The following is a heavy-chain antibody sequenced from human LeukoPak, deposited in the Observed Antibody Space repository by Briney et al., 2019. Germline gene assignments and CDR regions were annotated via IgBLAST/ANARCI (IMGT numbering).Heavy chain of an antibody. CDR1: GVSISSYY. D-gene: IGHD5-18*01. CDR2: IHDSGGT. J-gene: IGHJ2*01. V-gene: IGHV4-59*01. Sequence: SETLSLTCTVSGVSISSYYWSWIRQPPGKGLECIVYIHDSGGTNYNPSLKSRVTISVDTSKNQSSLKLNSVTAADTAVHYCARAGTAMLMGYFDLWGRGTLVTVSS. CDR3: ARAGTAMLMGYFDL.